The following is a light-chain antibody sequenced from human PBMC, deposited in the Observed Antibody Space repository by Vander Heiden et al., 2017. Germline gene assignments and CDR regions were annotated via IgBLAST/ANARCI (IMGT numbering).Light chain of an antibody. Sequence: DIQMTQSPSSLSASVGDRVNVTCRASQSISNYLNWYQQKPGKAPKLLIYAVFSLQSGVPSRFSGSGSGTDFTLTISSLQPEDFATYYCQQSYSFPRTFGQGTKVEIK. V-gene: IGKV1-39*01. J-gene: IGKJ1*01. CDR2: AVF. CDR3: QQSYSFPRT. CDR1: QSISNY.